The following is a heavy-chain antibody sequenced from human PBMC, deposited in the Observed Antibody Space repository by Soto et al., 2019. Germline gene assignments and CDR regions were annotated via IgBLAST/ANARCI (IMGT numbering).Heavy chain of an antibody. Sequence: ASVKVSCKVSGYTLTELSMHWVRQAPGKGLEWMGGFDHEDGETIYAQKFQGRVTMTEDTSTDTAYMELSSLRSEDTAVYYCATAEHRLYYYYGMDVWGQGTTVTVSS. CDR3: ATAEHRLYYYYGMDV. J-gene: IGHJ6*02. CDR1: GYTLTELS. V-gene: IGHV1-24*01. D-gene: IGHD1-26*01. CDR2: FDHEDGET.